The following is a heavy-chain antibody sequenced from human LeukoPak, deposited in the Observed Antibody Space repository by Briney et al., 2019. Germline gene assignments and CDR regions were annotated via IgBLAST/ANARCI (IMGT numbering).Heavy chain of an antibody. J-gene: IGHJ5*02. D-gene: IGHD1-14*01. CDR2: ISGGGGST. V-gene: IGHV3-23*01. CDR3: AKGSGINHYHWIDP. CDR1: GFTFTNYA. Sequence: GGSLRLSCAASGFTFTNYAMNWVRQAPGKGLEWVSGISGGGGSTYYADSVKGRFTISRDNSKNTLYLQMDSLRAEDTALYYCAKGSGINHYHWIDPWGQGTLVTVSS.